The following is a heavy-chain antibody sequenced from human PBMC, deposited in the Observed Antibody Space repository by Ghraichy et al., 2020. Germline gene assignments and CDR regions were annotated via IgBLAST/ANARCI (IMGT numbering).Heavy chain of an antibody. J-gene: IGHJ4*02. Sequence: GESLNISCAASGFTFTNYGMHWVRQAPGKGLEWVAVISYDGSNKYYADSVKGRFTISRDNSKNTVFLQMNSLRAEDTAVYYCARWYFYDSSGCPDYWGQGTLVTVSS. CDR2: ISYDGSNK. V-gene: IGHV3-30*03. CDR1: GFTFTNYG. CDR3: ARWYFYDSSGCPDY. D-gene: IGHD3-22*01.